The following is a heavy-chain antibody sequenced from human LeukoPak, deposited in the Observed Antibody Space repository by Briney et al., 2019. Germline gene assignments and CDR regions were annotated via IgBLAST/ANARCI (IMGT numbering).Heavy chain of an antibody. CDR3: ATEAYYGSGSPSYYFDY. Sequence: GASVKVSFKASGYTFTVYYMHWVRQAPGQGLEWMGWINPNSGGTNYAQKFQGRVTMTRDTSISTAYMELSSLRSEDTAVYYCATEAYYGSGSPSYYFDYWGQGTLVTVSS. CDR1: GYTFTVYY. J-gene: IGHJ4*02. V-gene: IGHV1-2*02. D-gene: IGHD3-10*01. CDR2: INPNSGGT.